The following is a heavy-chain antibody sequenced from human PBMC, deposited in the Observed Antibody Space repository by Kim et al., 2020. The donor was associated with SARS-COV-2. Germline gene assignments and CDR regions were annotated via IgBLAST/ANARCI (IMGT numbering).Heavy chain of an antibody. CDR1: GFTFSSYG. CDR3: ARVLGAAAGTYYYYVMDV. CDR2: ISYDGNNK. D-gene: IGHD6-13*01. V-gene: IGHV3-33*05. Sequence: GGSLRLSCAASGFTFSSYGMHWVRQAPGKGLEWVAVISYDGNNKYYADSVKGRFTISRDNSKNTLYLQMNSLRAEETAVYYCARVLGAAAGTYYYYVMDVWGQGTTVTVS. J-gene: IGHJ6*02.